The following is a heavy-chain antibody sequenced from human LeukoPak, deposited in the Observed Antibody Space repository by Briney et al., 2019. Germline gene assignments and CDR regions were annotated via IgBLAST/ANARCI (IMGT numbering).Heavy chain of an antibody. J-gene: IGHJ4*02. CDR1: GGTFSSYA. CDR2: IIAFHGNT. CDR3: ARAQSGYSSGRCDY. V-gene: IGHV1-69*04. Sequence: SVKVSCKASGGTFSSYAISWVRQAPGQGLEWMGRIIAFHGNTNYAQKFQGRVTITADKSTSTAYVELSSLRSEDTAVYYCARAQSGYSSGRCDYWGQGTLVTVSS. D-gene: IGHD6-19*01.